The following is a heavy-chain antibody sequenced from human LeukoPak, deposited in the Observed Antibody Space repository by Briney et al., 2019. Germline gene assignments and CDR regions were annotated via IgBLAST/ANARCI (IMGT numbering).Heavy chain of an antibody. CDR2: IKQDGSEK. J-gene: IGHJ2*01. CDR3: ARGPHDSSGYYLTL. CDR1: GFTFNNYW. V-gene: IGHV3-7*01. D-gene: IGHD3-22*01. Sequence: GGSLRLSCAASGFTFNNYWMSWVRQAPGKGLEWVGNIKQDGSEKYYVDSVKGRFTISRDNAKNSLYLQMNSLRAEDTAVYYCARGPHDSSGYYLTLWGRGTPVTVSS.